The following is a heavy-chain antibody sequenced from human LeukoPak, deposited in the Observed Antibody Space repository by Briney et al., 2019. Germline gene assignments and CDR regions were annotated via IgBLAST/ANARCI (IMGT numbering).Heavy chain of an antibody. CDR1: GGSISSSSYY. Sequence: SETLSLTCTVSGGSISSSSYYWGWIRQPPGKGLEWIGSIYYSGSTYYNPSLKSRVTISVDTSKNQFSLKLSSVTAADTAVYYCARRILGYCSSTSCYLDDAFDIWGQGTMVTVSS. CDR3: ARRILGYCSSTSCYLDDAFDI. CDR2: IYYSGST. V-gene: IGHV4-39*07. J-gene: IGHJ3*02. D-gene: IGHD2-2*01.